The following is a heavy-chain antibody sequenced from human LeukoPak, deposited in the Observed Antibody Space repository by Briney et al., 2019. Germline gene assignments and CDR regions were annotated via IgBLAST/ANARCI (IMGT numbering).Heavy chain of an antibody. D-gene: IGHD2-2*01. J-gene: IGHJ4*02. CDR2: ISSSGSTI. CDR3: ARGGVPAAIDY. Sequence: PGGSLRLSCAASGFTFSTYEMNWVRQAPGKGLEWVSYISSSGSTIYYADSVRGRFTISRDNAKNSLYLQMNSLRAEDTAVYYCARGGVPAAIDYWGQGTLVTVSS. V-gene: IGHV3-48*03. CDR1: GFTFSTYE.